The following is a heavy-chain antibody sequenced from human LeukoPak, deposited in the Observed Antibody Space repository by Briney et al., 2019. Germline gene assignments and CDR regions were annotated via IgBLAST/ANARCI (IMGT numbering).Heavy chain of an antibody. Sequence: GGSLRLSCAASGFTFSSYDMHWVRQVTGKGLEWVSAIGTAGDTYYADSVKGRFTISRDNSKNTLYLQMNSLRAEDTAVYYCAREGSELERKDYWGQGTLVTVSS. J-gene: IGHJ4*02. D-gene: IGHD1-1*01. CDR2: IGTAGDT. CDR1: GFTFSSYD. CDR3: AREGSELERKDY. V-gene: IGHV3-13*04.